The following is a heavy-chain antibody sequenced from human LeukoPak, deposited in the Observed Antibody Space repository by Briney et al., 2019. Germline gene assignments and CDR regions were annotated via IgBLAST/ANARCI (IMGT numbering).Heavy chain of an antibody. J-gene: IGHJ6*03. CDR3: ARPYYYFIDV. Sequence: SETLSLTCTVSGGSISTANYYWGWIRQPPGKGLEWIGNIFYSGSTYYSPSLKSRVTISLDTSRNQFSLKLNSVTAADTAVYYCARPYYYFIDVWGRGTTVTVSS. V-gene: IGHV4-39*07. CDR2: IFYSGST. CDR1: GGSISTANYY.